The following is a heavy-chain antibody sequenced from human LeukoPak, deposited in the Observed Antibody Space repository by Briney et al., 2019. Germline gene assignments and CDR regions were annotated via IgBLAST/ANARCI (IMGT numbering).Heavy chain of an antibody. J-gene: IGHJ6*03. CDR2: INHSGST. V-gene: IGHV4-34*01. D-gene: IGHD6-13*01. CDR3: ARENLYSSSWYGPDYYYYYYMDV. CDR1: GGSFSGYY. Sequence: SETLSLTCAVYGGSFSGYYWSWIRQPPGKGLEWIGEINHSGSTNYNPSLKSRVTISVDTSKNQFSLKLSSVTAADTAVYYCARENLYSSSWYGPDYYYYYYMDVWGKGTTVTISS.